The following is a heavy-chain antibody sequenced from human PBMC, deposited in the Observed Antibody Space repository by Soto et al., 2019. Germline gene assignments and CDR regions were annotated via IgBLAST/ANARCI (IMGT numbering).Heavy chain of an antibody. CDR2: IYYSGIS. Sequence: QVQLLESGPGLVKPSQTLSLICNVSGASISSGGYYSSWIRQRPGGRLEWLGFIYYSGISHYNPSLKSRATISVDTSKNQFSLKLISVTAADTAVYYCARTEWIQLWFDYWGQGALVTVS. V-gene: IGHV4-31*03. J-gene: IGHJ4*02. CDR3: ARTEWIQLWFDY. D-gene: IGHD5-18*01. CDR1: GASISSGGYY.